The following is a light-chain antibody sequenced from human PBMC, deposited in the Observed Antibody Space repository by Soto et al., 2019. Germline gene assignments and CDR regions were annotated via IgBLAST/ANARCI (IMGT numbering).Light chain of an antibody. Sequence: QAVLTQPPSVSGAPGQRVTISCTGSPSNIGAGYDVHWYQQFPGTAPKLLIYGNTNRPSGVPARFSASKSGTSASLAITGLQTEDEAAYYCQSYDSGLRGRHVIFGGGTKLTVL. CDR2: GNT. J-gene: IGLJ2*01. V-gene: IGLV1-40*01. CDR1: PSNIGAGYD. CDR3: QSYDSGLRGRHVI.